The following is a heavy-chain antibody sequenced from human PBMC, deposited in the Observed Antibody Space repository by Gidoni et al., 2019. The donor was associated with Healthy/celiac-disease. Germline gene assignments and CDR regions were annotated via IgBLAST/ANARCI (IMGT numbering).Heavy chain of an antibody. CDR2: IYTSGST. J-gene: IGHJ4*02. CDR3: ARDQEGWLRY. V-gene: IGHV4-61*02. Sequence: QVQLQESGPGLVKPSQPLSLTCTVSGGSISSGSYYWSWIRQPAGKGLAWIGRIYTSGSTHYNPSLKRRVTMSVDTSKNQFSLKLSAVTAADTAVYYCARDQEGWLRYWGQGTLVTVSS. CDR1: GGSISSGSYY. D-gene: IGHD5-12*01.